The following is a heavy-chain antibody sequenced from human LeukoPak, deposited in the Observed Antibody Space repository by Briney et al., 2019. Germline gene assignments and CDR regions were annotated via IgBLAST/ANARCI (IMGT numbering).Heavy chain of an antibody. CDR2: IYYSGST. CDR3: ARTPTYYYLDV. CDR1: GDSISSSSYY. J-gene: IGHJ6*03. Sequence: SETLSLTCTVSGDSISSSSYYWGWIRQPPGKGLEWIGSIYYSGSTYYNPSLKSRVTISVDTSKNQFSLKLSSVTAADTAVYYCARTPTYYYLDVWGRGTTVTVSS. V-gene: IGHV4-39*07.